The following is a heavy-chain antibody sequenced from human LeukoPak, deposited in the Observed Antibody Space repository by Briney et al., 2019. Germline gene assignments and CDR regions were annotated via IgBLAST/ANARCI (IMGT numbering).Heavy chain of an antibody. Sequence: GGSLRLSCAASGFTFSRYGMNWVRQAPGKGLEWVAVISHDGSNKYYADSVKGRYTFSRGNSKSTLYLQMNSLRAEDTAVYYCAKPRRGYYDILTGFDYWGQGTLVTVSS. D-gene: IGHD3-9*01. J-gene: IGHJ4*02. CDR2: ISHDGSNK. V-gene: IGHV3-30*18. CDR1: GFTFSRYG. CDR3: AKPRRGYYDILTGFDY.